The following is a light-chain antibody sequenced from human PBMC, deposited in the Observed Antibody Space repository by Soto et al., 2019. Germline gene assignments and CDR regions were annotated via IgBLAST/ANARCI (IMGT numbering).Light chain of an antibody. Sequence: DIVMTQSPDSLAVSLGERATINCKSSQSVLYSSNNKDFVAWYQQKPGQPPKLLIYWASTRESGVPDRFSGSGSGTDFTLTISSLQAEDVAVYYCQQYYRTQWTFGQGTKVEIK. CDR1: QSVLYSSNNKDF. J-gene: IGKJ1*01. CDR3: QQYYRTQWT. V-gene: IGKV4-1*01. CDR2: WAS.